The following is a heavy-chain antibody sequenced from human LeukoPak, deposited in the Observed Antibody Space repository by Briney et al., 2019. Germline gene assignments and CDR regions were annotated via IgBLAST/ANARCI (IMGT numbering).Heavy chain of an antibody. V-gene: IGHV3-23*01. CDR2: ISGSGGST. Sequence: GGSLRLSCAASGFTFSSYAMSWVRQAPGKGLEWVSAISGSGGSTYYADPVKGRFTISRDNSKNTLYLQMNSLRAEDTAVYYCAKALDYYDSSGYYRDAFDIWGQGTMVTVSS. CDR1: GFTFSSYA. J-gene: IGHJ3*02. D-gene: IGHD3-22*01. CDR3: AKALDYYDSSGYYRDAFDI.